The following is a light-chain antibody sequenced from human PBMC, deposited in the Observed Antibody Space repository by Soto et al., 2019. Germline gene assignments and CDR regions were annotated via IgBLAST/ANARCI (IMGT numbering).Light chain of an antibody. CDR1: QSISSW. V-gene: IGKV1-5*03. CDR3: QQYNDYSRI. J-gene: IGKJ1*01. CDR2: RAS. Sequence: DIPMTQSPSTLSASIGDRVTITCRASQSISSWLAWYQQKPGKAPKLLIYRASNLQSGVPSRFSGSGSGTEFTLTISSLQPDDFATYYCQQYNDYSRIFGQGTKVEIK.